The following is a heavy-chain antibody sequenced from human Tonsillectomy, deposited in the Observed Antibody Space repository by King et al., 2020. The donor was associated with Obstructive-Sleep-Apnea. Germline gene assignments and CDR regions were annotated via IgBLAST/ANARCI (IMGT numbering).Heavy chain of an antibody. Sequence: QLVQSGAEVKKPGASVKVSCKASGYTFTSYGISCVRQAPGQGLEWMGWISAYNGNTNYAQKLQGRGTMTTDTSTSTAYIERRSLRSDATAVYYRARWAHDYGDYEVYWFDPWGQGTLVTVSP. J-gene: IGHJ5*02. CDR1: GYTFTSYG. V-gene: IGHV1-18*04. CDR2: ISAYNGNT. CDR3: ARWAHDYGDYEVYWFDP. D-gene: IGHD4-17*01.